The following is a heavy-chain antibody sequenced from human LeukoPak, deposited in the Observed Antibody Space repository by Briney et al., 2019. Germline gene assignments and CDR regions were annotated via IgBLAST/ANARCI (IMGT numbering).Heavy chain of an antibody. Sequence: PGGSLRLSCVASGSGFTFSEFWMGWVRQAPGERLGWVANIKGDGSETDYVDSVKRRFTISRDNVKNSVYLQMNSLRADDTSLYRCAREAYCGGPSCFAVNYMDVWGKGTTVTVSS. CDR3: AREAYCGGPSCFAVNYMDV. V-gene: IGHV3-7*01. J-gene: IGHJ6*03. CDR1: GSGFTFSEFW. CDR2: IKGDGSET. D-gene: IGHD2-21*01.